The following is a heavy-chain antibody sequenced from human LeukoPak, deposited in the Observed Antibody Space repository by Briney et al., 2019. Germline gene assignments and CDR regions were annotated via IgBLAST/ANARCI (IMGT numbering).Heavy chain of an antibody. V-gene: IGHV4-39*07. CDR2: IYYSGST. J-gene: IGHJ6*03. D-gene: IGHD3-9*01. CDR3: ARTPTDYDILTGYILTYMDV. CDR1: GGSISSSSYY. Sequence: PSETLSLTCTVSGGSISSSSYYWGWIRQPPGKGLEWIGSIYYSGSTNYNPSLKSRVTISVDTSKNQFSLKLSSVTAADTAVYYCARTPTDYDILTGYILTYMDVWGKGTTVTISS.